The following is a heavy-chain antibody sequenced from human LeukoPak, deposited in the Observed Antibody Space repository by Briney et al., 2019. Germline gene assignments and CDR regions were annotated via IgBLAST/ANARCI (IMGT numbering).Heavy chain of an antibody. D-gene: IGHD5-18*01. V-gene: IGHV4-59*01. J-gene: IGHJ4*02. CDR1: NGSISGYY. Sequence: SETLSLTCSVSNGSISGYYWAWIRQPPGKGLEWIAYIYSSGNANYNPSLKSRVTISIDTSGNQMSLKLNSVTAADTAVYYCARGRRVDAAMLSDWGQGTLVTASS. CDR3: ARGRRVDAAMLSD. CDR2: IYSSGNA.